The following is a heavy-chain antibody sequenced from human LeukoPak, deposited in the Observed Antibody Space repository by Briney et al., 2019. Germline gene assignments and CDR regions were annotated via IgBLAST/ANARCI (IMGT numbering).Heavy chain of an antibody. CDR3: ARYHCSGGSCYHDKAFDY. D-gene: IGHD2-15*01. Sequence: PGGSLRLSCAASGFTFRSYGMHWVRQAPGKGLEWVAFIRYDGNNKYYADSVKGRFTIFRDNSRNTLYLQMNSLRSEDTAVYYCARYHCSGGSCYHDKAFDYWGQGTLVTVSS. CDR1: GFTFRSYG. CDR2: IRYDGNNK. J-gene: IGHJ4*02. V-gene: IGHV3-30*02.